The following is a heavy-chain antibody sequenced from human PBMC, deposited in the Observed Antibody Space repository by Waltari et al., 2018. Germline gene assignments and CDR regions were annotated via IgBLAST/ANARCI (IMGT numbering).Heavy chain of an antibody. CDR1: GYTFIDYF. D-gene: IGHD3-10*01. J-gene: IGHJ4*02. Sequence: EVQLVQSGAEVKKPGATVKISCTGSGYTFIDYFMHWVQQAPGKGLEWVGRIDPEDGETVYAEKFQGRVTITADTSTDTSYLELSSLRSDDTAVYYCAPLPGGSGQTFDYWGQGTLLTVSS. V-gene: IGHV1-69-2*01. CDR3: APLPGGSGQTFDY. CDR2: IDPEDGET.